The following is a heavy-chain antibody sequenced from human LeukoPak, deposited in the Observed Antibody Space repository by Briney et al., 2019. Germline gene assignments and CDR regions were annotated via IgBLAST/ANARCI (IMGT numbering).Heavy chain of an antibody. Sequence: GGSLRLSCAASGFTFSSYAMHWVRQAPGKGLEWVAVISYDGSNKYYADSVKGRFTISRDNSKNTLYLQMNSLRAEDTAVYYCARDKRGQWLPRGRFDPWGQGTLVTVSS. J-gene: IGHJ5*02. CDR2: ISYDGSNK. CDR3: ARDKRGQWLPRGRFDP. D-gene: IGHD6-19*01. CDR1: GFTFSSYA. V-gene: IGHV3-30-3*01.